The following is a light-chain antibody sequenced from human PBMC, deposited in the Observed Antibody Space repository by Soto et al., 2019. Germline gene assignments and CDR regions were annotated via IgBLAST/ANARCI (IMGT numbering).Light chain of an antibody. Sequence: QSVPTQPASVSGSPGQSITISCTGTSSDVGGYNFVSWYQHHPGKAPKLMIYEVSNRPSGVSNRFSGSKSGITASLTISGLQAEDEADYYCSSYTSSSTRVFGTGTKVT. CDR2: EVS. CDR3: SSYTSSSTRV. V-gene: IGLV2-14*01. J-gene: IGLJ1*01. CDR1: SSDVGGYNF.